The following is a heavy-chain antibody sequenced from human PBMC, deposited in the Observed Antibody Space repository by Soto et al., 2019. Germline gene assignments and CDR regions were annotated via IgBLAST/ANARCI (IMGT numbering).Heavy chain of an antibody. CDR1: GYAFTTYG. V-gene: IGHV1-18*01. CDR3: ARGRYGEY. CDR2: ISAHNGNT. D-gene: IGHD3-10*01. Sequence: QVHLVQSGAEVKKPGASVKVSCQGSGYAFTTYGITWVRQAPGQGLEWMGWISAHNGNTNYAQKLQGRVTVTRDTSTSTAYMELRSLRNDDTAVYYCARGRYGEYWGQGALVTVSS. J-gene: IGHJ4*02.